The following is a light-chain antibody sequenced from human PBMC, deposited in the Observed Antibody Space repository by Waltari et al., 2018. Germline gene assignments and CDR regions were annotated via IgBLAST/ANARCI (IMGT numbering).Light chain of an antibody. CDR3: QQSKTYPLT. J-gene: IGKJ4*01. V-gene: IGKV1-9*01. CDR2: TAS. Sequence: DIQLTQSPSFMSASVGDRVTITFRASHYINNDLAWYKQQPGKVPKLLFYTASFLQSGVPSRFSGSGSGTEFTLSISSLQPEDFATYVCQQSKTYPLTFGGGTKVEIK. CDR1: HYINND.